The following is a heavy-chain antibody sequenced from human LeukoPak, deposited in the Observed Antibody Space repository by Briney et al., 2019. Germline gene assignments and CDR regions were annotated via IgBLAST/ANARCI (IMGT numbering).Heavy chain of an antibody. J-gene: IGHJ4*02. D-gene: IGHD2-2*01. CDR3: GGGGSTK. Sequence: LRLSXAXSGFTXXSYSMNWVRQAPGKGLEWVSSISSSSSYIYYADSVKGRFTISRDNAKNSLYLQMNSLRAEDTAVYYCGGGGSTKWGQGTLVTVSS. CDR1: GFTXXSYS. V-gene: IGHV3-21*01. CDR2: ISSSSSYI.